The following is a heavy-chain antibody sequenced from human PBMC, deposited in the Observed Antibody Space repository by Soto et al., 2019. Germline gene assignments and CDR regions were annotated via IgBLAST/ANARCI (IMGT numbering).Heavy chain of an antibody. V-gene: IGHV3-30-3*01. CDR2: ISFDGSNK. J-gene: IGHJ4*02. CDR3: ARDLTGGAAEYYFDY. D-gene: IGHD6-13*01. Sequence: GGSLRLSFAASGFTFSSYAMHWVRQAPGKGLEWVAVISFDGSNKYYTDSVKGRFTISRDNSKNTLYLQMNSLRAEDTAVYYCARDLTGGAAEYYFDYWGQGTLVTVSS. CDR1: GFTFSSYA.